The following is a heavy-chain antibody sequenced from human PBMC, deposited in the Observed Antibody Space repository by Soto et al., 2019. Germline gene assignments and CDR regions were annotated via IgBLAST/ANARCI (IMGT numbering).Heavy chain of an antibody. CDR2: IKSRTDGGTT. Sequence: NPGGSLRLSCAASGFSFSKAWMSWVRQAPGKGLEWVGRIKSRTDGGTTDYAAPVKGRFTISRDDSKNTLYLEMNTLKTEDTAIYYCTIPVDPAMGTSYYYYYFGMDVWGPGTTVTVSS. J-gene: IGHJ6*02. CDR3: TIPVDPAMGTSYYYYYFGMDV. CDR1: GFSFSKAW. V-gene: IGHV3-15*01. D-gene: IGHD5-18*01.